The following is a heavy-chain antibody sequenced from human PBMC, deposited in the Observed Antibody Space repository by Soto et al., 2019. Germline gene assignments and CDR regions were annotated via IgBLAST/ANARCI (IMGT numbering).Heavy chain of an antibody. V-gene: IGHV3-23*01. CDR2: ISGSGGST. J-gene: IGHJ4*02. CDR3: AKAFYNDYIWGSYRPMYYFDY. Sequence: GGSLRLSCAASGFTFSSYAMSWVRQAPGKGLEWVSAISGSGGSTYYADSVKGRFTISRDNSKNTLYLQMNSLRAEDTAVYYCAKAFYNDYIWGSYRPMYYFDYWGQGTLVTVSS. D-gene: IGHD3-16*02. CDR1: GFTFSSYA.